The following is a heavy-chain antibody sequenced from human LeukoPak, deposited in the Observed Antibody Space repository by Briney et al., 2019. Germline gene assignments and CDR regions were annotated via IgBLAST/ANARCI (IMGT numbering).Heavy chain of an antibody. J-gene: IGHJ6*03. V-gene: IGHV3-43*02. CDR1: GFTFDDYA. CDR2: ISGDGNT. Sequence: GGSLRLSCAASGFTFDDYAMHWVRQAPVKGLEWVSLISGDGNTYYADSVKGRFTISRDNSKNSLYLQMNSLRTEDTALYYCAKAPGYYYSYYIDVWGKGTTVTVSS. CDR3: AKAPGYYYSYYIDV.